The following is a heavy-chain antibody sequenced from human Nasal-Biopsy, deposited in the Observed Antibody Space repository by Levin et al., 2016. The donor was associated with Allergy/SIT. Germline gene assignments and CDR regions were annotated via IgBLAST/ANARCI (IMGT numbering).Heavy chain of an antibody. Sequence: SETLSLTCTVSGGSVRSPDYYWAWIRQPPGKGLEWIGTIYWSGTTYYKPSLRRRVSISVDTANNFLSLRMSSVTAADTAVYYCARLKLFWLGESDFSFHGIDVWGQGTPVIVSS. J-gene: IGHJ6*02. D-gene: IGHD3-10*01. CDR3: ARLKLFWLGESDFSFHGIDV. V-gene: IGHV4-39*02. CDR1: GGSVRSPDYY. CDR2: IYWSGTT.